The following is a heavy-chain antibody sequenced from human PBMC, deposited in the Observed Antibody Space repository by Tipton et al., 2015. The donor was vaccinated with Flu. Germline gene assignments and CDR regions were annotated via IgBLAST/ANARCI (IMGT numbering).Heavy chain of an antibody. Sequence: TLSLTCTVSGGSISSNNYYWGWIRQPPGKGLEWIGNIFYRGSTYYNPSLYSRVTISIVTSNSQFSLKLSSVTAADTAVYYCARHPGHYDGSGYYRGFDQWGQGTLVTVSS. D-gene: IGHD3-22*01. J-gene: IGHJ4*02. CDR1: GGSISSNNYY. CDR2: IFYRGST. CDR3: ARHPGHYDGSGYYRGFDQ. V-gene: IGHV4-39*01.